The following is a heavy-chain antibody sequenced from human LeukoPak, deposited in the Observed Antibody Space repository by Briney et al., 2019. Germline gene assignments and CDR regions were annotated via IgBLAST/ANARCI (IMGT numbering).Heavy chain of an antibody. CDR2: INPNSGGT. J-gene: IGHJ3*02. D-gene: IGHD3-10*01. Sequence: ASAKVSCKASGGTFSTFDITWVRQAPGQGLEWMGWINPNSGGTNYAQKFQGRVTMTRDTSISTAYMELSRLRSDDTAVYYCARAGKLMITMVRGALASKKGFDIWGQGTMVTVSS. CDR3: ARAGKLMITMVRGALASKKGFDI. V-gene: IGHV1-2*02. CDR1: GGTFSTFD.